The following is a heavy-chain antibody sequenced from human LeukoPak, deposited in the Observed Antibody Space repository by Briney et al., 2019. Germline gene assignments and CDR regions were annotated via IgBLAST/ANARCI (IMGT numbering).Heavy chain of an antibody. V-gene: IGHV3-23*01. Sequence: GGSLRLSCAASGFTFSSYSMNWVRQAPGKGLEWVSAISGSGGSTYYADSVKGRFTISRDNSKNTLYLQMNSLRAEDTAVYYCASPGRDYYYYGMDVWGQGTTVTVSS. J-gene: IGHJ6*02. CDR3: ASPGRDYYYYGMDV. CDR1: GFTFSSYS. CDR2: ISGSGGST.